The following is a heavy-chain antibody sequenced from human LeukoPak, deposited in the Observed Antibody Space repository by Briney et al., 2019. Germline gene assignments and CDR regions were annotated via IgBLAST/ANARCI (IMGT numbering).Heavy chain of an antibody. CDR2: MNPNSGNT. CDR1: GYTFTSYA. CDR3: ARIRTVTTGYDAFDI. V-gene: IGHV1-8*03. J-gene: IGHJ3*02. D-gene: IGHD4-17*01. Sequence: ASVKVSCKASGYTFTSYAMNWVRQAPGQGLEWMGWMNPNSGNTGYAQKFQGRVTITRNTSISTAYMELSSLRSEDTAVYYCARIRTVTTGYDAFDIWGQGTMVTVSS.